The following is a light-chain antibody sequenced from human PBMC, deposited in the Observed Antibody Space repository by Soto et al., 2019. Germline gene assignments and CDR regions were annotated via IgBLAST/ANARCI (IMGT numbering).Light chain of an antibody. Sequence: DIQMTPSPSSLSASVGARVSITCQASQDIRTSLSWFQQKPGRAPKLLIYGASYLETWVPSRFLGSGSGTAFTFTINSLQPEDIVTYYCQHYHNLPPFTFGTGTRVDVK. J-gene: IGKJ3*01. CDR2: GAS. CDR3: QHYHNLPPFT. CDR1: QDIRTS. V-gene: IGKV1-33*01.